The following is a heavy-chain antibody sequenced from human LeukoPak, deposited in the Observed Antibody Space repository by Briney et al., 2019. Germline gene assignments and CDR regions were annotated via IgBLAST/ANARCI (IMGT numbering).Heavy chain of an antibody. V-gene: IGHV1-69*01. CDR2: IIPIFGTA. CDR3: AGVFIVGATNRVGFDY. J-gene: IGHJ4*02. Sequence: SVKVSCKASGGTFSSYAISWVRQAPGQGLEWMGGIIPIFGTANYAQKFQGRVTITADESTSTAYMELSSLRSEDTAVYYCAGVFIVGATNRVGFDYWGQGTLVTVSS. D-gene: IGHD1-26*01. CDR1: GGTFSSYA.